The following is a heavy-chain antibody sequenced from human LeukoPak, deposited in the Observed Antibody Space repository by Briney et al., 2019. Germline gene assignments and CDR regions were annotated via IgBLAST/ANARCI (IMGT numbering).Heavy chain of an antibody. V-gene: IGHV3-74*01. CDR3: ARYCSGGSCYSEDFDY. CDR1: GFTFSSYW. CDR2: INSVGSST. D-gene: IGHD2-15*01. J-gene: IGHJ4*02. Sequence: GGSLRLSCAASGFTFSSYWMHWVRQAPGKGLVWVSRINSVGSSTSYTDSVKGRFTISRDNAKNTLYLQMNSLRAEDTAVYYCARYCSGGSCYSEDFDYWGQGTPITVSS.